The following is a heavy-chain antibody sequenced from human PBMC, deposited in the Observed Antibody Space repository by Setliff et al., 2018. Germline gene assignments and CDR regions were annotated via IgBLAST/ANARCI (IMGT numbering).Heavy chain of an antibody. Sequence: TISSYYKAWIRQTPGKGLEWLSYISNTGDTISYADSVKGRFTIFRDNAKNSVYLQMNRLRAEYTAVYYCARISRLYTSSWDDYWGRGTLVTVSS. CDR2: ISNTGDTI. J-gene: IGHJ4*02. V-gene: IGHV3-11*04. D-gene: IGHD6-13*01. CDR3: ARISRLYTSSWDDY. CDR1: TISSYY.